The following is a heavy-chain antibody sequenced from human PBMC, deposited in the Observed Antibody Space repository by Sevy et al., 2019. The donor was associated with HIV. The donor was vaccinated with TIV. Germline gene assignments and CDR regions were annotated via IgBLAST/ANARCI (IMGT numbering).Heavy chain of an antibody. CDR1: GYTFTSYD. J-gene: IGHJ6*02. Sequence: ASVKVSCKASGYTFTSYDINWVRQATGQGLEWMGWMNPNSGNTGYAQKFQGRVTMTRNTSIETAYMELSSLRSEDTAVYYCARFLSTSYYYYHAMDVWGQGTTVTVSS. CDR3: ARFLSTSYYYYHAMDV. D-gene: IGHD2-2*01. V-gene: IGHV1-8*01. CDR2: MNPNSGNT.